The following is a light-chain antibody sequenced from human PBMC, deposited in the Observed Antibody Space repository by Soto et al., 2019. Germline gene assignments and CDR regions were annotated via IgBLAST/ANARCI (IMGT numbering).Light chain of an antibody. V-gene: IGLV1-40*01. CDR2: GNN. J-gene: IGLJ1*01. CDR3: QSYDSSLSALYV. CDR1: GSNIGAGYE. Sequence: QSVLTQPPPVSGPPGQRVPFSSPGSGSNIGAGYEVHWYQQLPGTAPRLLIYGNNNRPSGVPDRFSGSKSGTSASLAITGLQAEDEADYYCQSYDSSLSALYVFGTGTKVTVL.